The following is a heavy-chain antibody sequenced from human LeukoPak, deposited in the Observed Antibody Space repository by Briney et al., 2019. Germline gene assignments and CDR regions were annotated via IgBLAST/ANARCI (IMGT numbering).Heavy chain of an antibody. J-gene: IGHJ5*02. Sequence: KPSETLSLTCTVSGGSISSSSYYWGWIRQPPGKGLEWIGSIYYSGSTYYNPSLKSRVTISVDTSKNQFSLKLSSVTAADTAVYYWARHMFRGVIWGSTFAPWGQGPLVTVSS. CDR1: GGSISSSSYY. D-gene: IGHD3-10*01. V-gene: IGHV4-39*01. CDR3: ARHMFRGVIWGSTFAP. CDR2: IYYSGST.